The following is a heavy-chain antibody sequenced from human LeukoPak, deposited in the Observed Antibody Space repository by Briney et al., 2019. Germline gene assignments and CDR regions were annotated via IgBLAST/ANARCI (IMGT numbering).Heavy chain of an antibody. CDR1: GFTLAGYA. J-gene: IGHJ4*02. V-gene: IGHV3-23*01. CDR2: ISGSGGST. D-gene: IGHD6-6*01. Sequence: PGGSLSLSRAACGFTLAGYAMTWVRQAPGKALEWVSLISGSGGSTYYADVVKGRFTISRDNSKNALYLRMNSLRAEDTAVYYCAHWGSSGPFDYWGQGTLVTVSS. CDR3: AHWGSSGPFDY.